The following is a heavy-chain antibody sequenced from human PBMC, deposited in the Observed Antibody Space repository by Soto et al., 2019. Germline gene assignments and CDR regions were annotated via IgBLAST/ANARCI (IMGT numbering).Heavy chain of an antibody. CDR2: ITPALGTT. CDR1: GGPFSSHT. V-gene: IGHV1-69*08. Sequence: QDQLVQSGAEVKKPGSSVKVSCKAFGGPFSSHTFSWVRQAPGQGLEWMGRITPALGTTTYAQKFQGRVTITAYESVTTVYMELNSLRTEDTAVYYFARPDFGDYWYFDLWGRGTLVTVSS. J-gene: IGHJ2*01. CDR3: ARPDFGDYWYFDL. D-gene: IGHD4-17*01.